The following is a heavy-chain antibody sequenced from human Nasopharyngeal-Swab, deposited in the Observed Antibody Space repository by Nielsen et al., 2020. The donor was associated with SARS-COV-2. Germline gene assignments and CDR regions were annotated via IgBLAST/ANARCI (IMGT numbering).Heavy chain of an antibody. CDR2: INQSGST. Sequence: SETLSLTFVVYGGSFSSYYWGWIRQPPGKGLEWIAEINQSGSTNYNPSLRSRVTISVDTSKNQFSLRLTSVTAADTAVYYCARGLSGIVPSPFLGLVPYYSYCYMDVWGKGTTVTVSS. D-gene: IGHD2-8*01. CDR1: GGSFSSYY. CDR3: ARGLSGIVPSPFLGLVPYYSYCYMDV. V-gene: IGHV4-34*01. J-gene: IGHJ6*03.